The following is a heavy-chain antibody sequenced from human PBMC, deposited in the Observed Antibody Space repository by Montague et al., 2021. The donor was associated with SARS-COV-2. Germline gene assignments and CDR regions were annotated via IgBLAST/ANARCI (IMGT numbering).Heavy chain of an antibody. V-gene: IGHV4-39*02. CDR3: ARRGRKLLPVATTIGGFDI. CDR1: GCSISSNNYY. D-gene: IGHD5-12*01. J-gene: IGHJ3*02. Sequence: SETLSLTCTVSGCSISSNNYYWDWLRLPPGKRLEWIGSIYDSGSTYYNPSIKSRVTISVDTSKNHFSLKLNSVTAADTADYYCARRGRKLLPVATTIGGFDIWGQGTMVTVSS. CDR2: IYDSGST.